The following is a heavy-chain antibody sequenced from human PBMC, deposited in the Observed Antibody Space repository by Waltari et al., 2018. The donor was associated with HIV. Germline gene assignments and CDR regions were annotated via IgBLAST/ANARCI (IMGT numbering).Heavy chain of an antibody. CDR3: AHRSSYDSSGYYYPNGAFDI. CDR1: GFSLSTSGVG. J-gene: IGHJ3*02. V-gene: IGHV2-5*01. Sequence: QITLKESGPTLVKPTQTLTLTCTFSGFSLSTSGVGVGWIRQPPGKALEWLALIYWNDDKRYSPSLKSRLTITKDTSKNQVVLTMTNMDPVDTATYYCAHRSSYDSSGYYYPNGAFDIWGQGTMVTVSS. D-gene: IGHD3-22*01. CDR2: IYWNDDK.